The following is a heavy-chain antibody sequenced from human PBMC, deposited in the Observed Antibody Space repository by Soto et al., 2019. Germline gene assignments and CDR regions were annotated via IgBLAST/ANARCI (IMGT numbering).Heavy chain of an antibody. J-gene: IGHJ6*02. CDR3: ARDPDILGSGSDADGYQYGMDV. Sequence: QVHLVESGGGVVQPGRSVRLSCAASGFTFSSYGMHWVRQAPGKGLEWVAVISYDGNQKYYAKSFKGRFTISRVNGKNTLYLQMNNLGKADTAVYYCARDPDILGSGSDADGYQYGMDVWGQGTTVTVS. D-gene: IGHD3-10*01. CDR2: ISYDGNQK. CDR1: GFTFSSYG. V-gene: IGHV3-30-3*01.